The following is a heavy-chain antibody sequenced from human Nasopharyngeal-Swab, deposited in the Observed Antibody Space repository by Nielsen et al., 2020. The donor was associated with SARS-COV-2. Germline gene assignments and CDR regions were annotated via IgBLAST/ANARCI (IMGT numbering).Heavy chain of an antibody. CDR3: ARGSSVHAFDV. Sequence: GESLKISCVASGFTFRSYAMSWVRQAPGKGLEWVSAISSSGGSTYYADSVKGRFTVSRDNSKNTLFLEMDSLRAEDTAVYYCARGSSVHAFDVWGQGTEVTVSS. CDR1: GFTFRSYA. J-gene: IGHJ3*01. V-gene: IGHV3-23*01. D-gene: IGHD3-10*01. CDR2: ISSSGGST.